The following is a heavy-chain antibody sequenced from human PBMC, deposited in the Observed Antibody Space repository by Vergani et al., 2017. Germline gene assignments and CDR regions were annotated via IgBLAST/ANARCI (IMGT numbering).Heavy chain of an antibody. D-gene: IGHD3-22*01. CDR2: IIPILGIA. CDR3: ASGRRLGDSSGDT. J-gene: IGHJ4*02. CDR1: GGTFSSYT. Sequence: QVQLVQSGAEVKKPGSSVKVSCKASGGTFSSYTISWVRQAPGQGLEWMGRIIPILGIANYAQKFQGRVTITADKSTSTAYMELSSLRSEDTAVYYCASGRRLGDSSGDTWGQGTLVTVSS. V-gene: IGHV1-69*02.